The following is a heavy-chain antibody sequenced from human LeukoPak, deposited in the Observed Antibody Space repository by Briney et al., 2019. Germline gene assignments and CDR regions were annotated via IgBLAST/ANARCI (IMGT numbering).Heavy chain of an antibody. V-gene: IGHV3-48*04. J-gene: IGHJ3*02. CDR1: GFTFSSYS. Sequence: GGSLRLSCAASGFTFSSYSMNWVRQAPGKGLEWVSYISSSSSTIYYADSVKGRFTISRDNAKNSLYLQMNSLRAEDTAVYYCARDRGSMDIWGQGTMVTVSS. D-gene: IGHD3-10*01. CDR3: ARDRGSMDI. CDR2: ISSSSSTI.